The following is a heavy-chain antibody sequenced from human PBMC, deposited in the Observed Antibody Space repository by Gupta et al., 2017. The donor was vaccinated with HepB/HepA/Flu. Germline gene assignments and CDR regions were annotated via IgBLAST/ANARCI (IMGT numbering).Heavy chain of an antibody. CDR2: IYYGGPT. Sequence: GLEWIGSIYYGGPTYYNPSLKSRIAISVHTSKNQLSLKLSSVTAADTAVYYCARHRGYYYGLAATDDDFDIWGQGTMVAVSS. V-gene: IGHV4-39*01. CDR3: ARHRGYYYGLAATDDDFDI. D-gene: IGHD3-10*01. J-gene: IGHJ3*02.